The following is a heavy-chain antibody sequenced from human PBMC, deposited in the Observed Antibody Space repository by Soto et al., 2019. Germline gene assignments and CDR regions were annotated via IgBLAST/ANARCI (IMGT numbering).Heavy chain of an antibody. CDR2: IHAGNGNT. J-gene: IGHJ6*02. V-gene: IGHV1-3*01. Sequence: ASVKVSCKASGYTFISYAIHWVRQAPGQRLEWMGWIHAGNGNTKYSENFQGRVTITRDTSANTAYMELSSLRSEDTAVYYCAREYYDISDTSYYYYYGMDVWGQGTTVTVSS. D-gene: IGHD3-9*01. CDR1: GYTFISYA. CDR3: AREYYDISDTSYYYYYGMDV.